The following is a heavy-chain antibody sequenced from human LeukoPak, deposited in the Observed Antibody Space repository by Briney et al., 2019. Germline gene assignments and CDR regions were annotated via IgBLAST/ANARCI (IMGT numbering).Heavy chain of an antibody. CDR2: IYYSGST. Sequence: SETLSLTCTVSGGSISSYYWSWIRQPPGKGLEWIGYIYYSGSTNYNPSLKSRVTISVDTSKNQSSLKLSSVTAADTAVYYCASGGEQWPRSYYFDYWGQGTLVTVSS. J-gene: IGHJ4*02. CDR1: GGSISSYY. CDR3: ASGGEQWPRSYYFDY. D-gene: IGHD6-19*01. V-gene: IGHV4-59*01.